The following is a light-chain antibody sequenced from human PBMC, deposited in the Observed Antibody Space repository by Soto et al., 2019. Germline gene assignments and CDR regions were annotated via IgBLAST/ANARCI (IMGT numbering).Light chain of an antibody. J-gene: IGKJ4*01. CDR3: QQSYIVPLT. Sequence: IVMTQAPLSLPVTPGEPASISCRSSQSLLHSNGYNYLDWYLQKPGQSPHLLIYLGSNRASGVPDRFSGSGSGTDFTLKISRVEAEDVATFYCQQSYIVPLTVGGGTKVDIK. V-gene: IGKV2-28*01. CDR1: QSLLHSNGYNY. CDR2: LGS.